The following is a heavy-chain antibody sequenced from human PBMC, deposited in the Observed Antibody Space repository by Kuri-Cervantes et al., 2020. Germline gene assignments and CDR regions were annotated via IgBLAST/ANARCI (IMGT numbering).Heavy chain of an antibody. CDR1: GFTFSSYS. Sequence: GGSLRLSCAASGFTFSSYSMNWVRQAPGKGLEWVSSISSSSSYIYYADSVKGRFTISRDNAKNSLYLQMNSLRAEDTAVYYCARSYCSGGSCPGYFDLWGRGTLVTVSS. J-gene: IGHJ2*01. CDR3: ARSYCSGGSCPGYFDL. D-gene: IGHD2-15*01. CDR2: ISSSSSYI. V-gene: IGHV3-21*01.